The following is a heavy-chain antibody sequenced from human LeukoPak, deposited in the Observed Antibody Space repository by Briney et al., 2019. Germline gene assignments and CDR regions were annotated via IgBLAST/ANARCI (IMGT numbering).Heavy chain of an antibody. D-gene: IGHD1-26*01. J-gene: IGHJ1*01. CDR1: GYTFTGYY. CDR2: VNPNSGGT. CDR3: ARAPGPSIVGATTDFQH. Sequence: ASVKVSCKASGYTFTGYYMHWVRQAPGQGLEWMGWVNPNSGGTNYAQKFQGRVIMTRDTSISTAYMELSRLRSDDTAVYYCARAPGPSIVGATTDFQHWGQGILVTVSS. V-gene: IGHV1-2*02.